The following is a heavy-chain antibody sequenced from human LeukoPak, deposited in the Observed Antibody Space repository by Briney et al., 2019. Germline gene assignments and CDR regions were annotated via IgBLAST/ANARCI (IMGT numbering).Heavy chain of an antibody. D-gene: IGHD6-19*01. CDR2: ISSSSSYI. V-gene: IGHV3-21*01. CDR3: ARTVAGT. Sequence: PGGSLRLSCAASGFTFDDYGMSWVRQAPGKGLEWVSSISSSSSYIYYADSVKGRFTISRDNAKNSLYLQMNSLRAEDTAVYYCARTVAGTWGQGTLVTVSS. J-gene: IGHJ4*02. CDR1: GFTFDDYG.